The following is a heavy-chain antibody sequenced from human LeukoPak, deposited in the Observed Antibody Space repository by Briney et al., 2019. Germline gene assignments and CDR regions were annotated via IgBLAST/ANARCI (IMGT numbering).Heavy chain of an antibody. CDR3: ARFIAAAGRGTDYFDY. Sequence: ASVKVSCKASGYTFTAYEMQWVRQAPGQGPEGMGWINPNSGSTNYDQKFKGRVTISEDTSISTAYMELSRVRSDDTAVYYCARFIAAAGRGTDYFDYWGQGTLVTVSS. V-gene: IGHV1-2*02. CDR2: INPNSGST. CDR1: GYTFTAYE. D-gene: IGHD6-13*01. J-gene: IGHJ4*02.